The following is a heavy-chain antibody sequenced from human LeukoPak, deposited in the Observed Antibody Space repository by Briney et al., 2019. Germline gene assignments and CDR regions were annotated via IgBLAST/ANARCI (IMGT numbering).Heavy chain of an antibody. D-gene: IGHD2-2*01. CDR2: IYYSGST. CDR3: ARSHCSSTSCYGGFDP. Sequence: KASETLSLTCTVSGGSISSYYWSWIRQPPGKGLEWIGYIYYSGSTNYNPSLKSRVTISVDTSKNQFSLKLSSVTAADTAVYYCARSHCSSTSCYGGFDPWGQGTLVTVSS. CDR1: GGSISSYY. J-gene: IGHJ5*02. V-gene: IGHV4-59*01.